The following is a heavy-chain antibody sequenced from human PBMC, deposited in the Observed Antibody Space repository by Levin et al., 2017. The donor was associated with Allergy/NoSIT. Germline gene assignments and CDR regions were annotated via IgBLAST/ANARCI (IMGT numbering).Heavy chain of an antibody. Sequence: HAGGSLRLSCAASGFTFDDYPMYWVRQAPGKGLEWVSLITWDGRTTYYADSVRGRFIISRDNSKDSLFLQMNSLRAEDTALYYCAKGRDTSGYYSPFAYWGQGALVTVSS. J-gene: IGHJ4*02. V-gene: IGHV3-43D*03. CDR1: GFTFDDYP. CDR3: AKGRDTSGYYSPFAY. CDR2: ITWDGRTT. D-gene: IGHD3-22*01.